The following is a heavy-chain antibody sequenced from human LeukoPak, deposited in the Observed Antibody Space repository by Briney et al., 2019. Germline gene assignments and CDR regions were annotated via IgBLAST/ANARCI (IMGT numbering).Heavy chain of an antibody. CDR1: GESFSGYH. J-gene: IGHJ6*03. CDR2: IDHSGST. V-gene: IGHV4-34*01. CDR3: ARGRYCNSTNCPYVGGFYYMDV. D-gene: IGHD2-2*01. Sequence: SETLPLTCAVYGESFSGYHWTWIRQPPGKGPEWIGKIDHSGSTNYNPSLKSRVTISVATPKNQISLDLSSVTAADTAVYYCARGRYCNSTNCPYVGGFYYMDVWGKGTTVTVSS.